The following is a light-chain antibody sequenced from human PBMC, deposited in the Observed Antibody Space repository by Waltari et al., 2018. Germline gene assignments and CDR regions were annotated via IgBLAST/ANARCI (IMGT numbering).Light chain of an antibody. CDR2: RNN. Sequence: SVLTQPPSASGTPGQRVTISCSGSSSNIGTNYVYWYQQLPGTAPKLLIYRNNQRPSGVPERLSGSKSGNSASLGIRGQRSEDEADYYGAAWDDSLSGRVFGGGTKLTVL. V-gene: IGLV1-47*01. J-gene: IGLJ3*02. CDR1: SSNIGTNY. CDR3: AAWDDSLSGRV.